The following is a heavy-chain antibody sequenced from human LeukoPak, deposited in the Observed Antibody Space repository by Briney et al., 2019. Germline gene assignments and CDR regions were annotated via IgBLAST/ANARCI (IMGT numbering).Heavy chain of an antibody. CDR3: ARAAVLNQWLVPRGELYFDY. Sequence: SETLSLTCTDSGGSISSYYWRWIRHPAGKGLEWIGRIYTSGSTNYNPSPKSRVTMSVDTSKNQFSLKLSSVTAADTAVYYCARAAVLNQWLVPRGELYFDYWGQGTLVTVSS. CDR1: GGSISSYY. D-gene: IGHD6-19*01. CDR2: IYTSGST. J-gene: IGHJ4*02. V-gene: IGHV4-4*07.